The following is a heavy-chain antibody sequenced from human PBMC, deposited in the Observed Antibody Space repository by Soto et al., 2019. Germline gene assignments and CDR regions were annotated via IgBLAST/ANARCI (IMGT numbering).Heavy chain of an antibody. CDR1: GFSLNTSGVG. D-gene: IGHD3-10*01. V-gene: IGHV2-5*02. CDR2: IYWDDDK. CDR3: ARYYFGSGLYFFDY. J-gene: IGHJ4*02. Sequence: QITLKESGPTLVKPTQTLTLTCTFSGFSLNTSGVGVGWIRQPPGEALEWLTLIYWDDDKRYSPSLKTRLTIXXXTXXNHVGLTMTHMDPVDTATYYCARYYFGSGLYFFDYWGQGTLVTVSS.